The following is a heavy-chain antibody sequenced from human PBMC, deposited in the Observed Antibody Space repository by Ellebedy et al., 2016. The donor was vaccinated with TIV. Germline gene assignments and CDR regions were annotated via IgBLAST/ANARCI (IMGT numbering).Heavy chain of an antibody. D-gene: IGHD3-3*01. J-gene: IGHJ5*02. CDR2: IIPIFGTA. CDR1: GGTFSSYA. V-gene: IGHV1-69*13. CDR3: ASFFWSGYYLFDP. Sequence: ASVKVSCKASGGTFSSYAISWVRQAPGQGLEWMGGIIPIFGTANYAQKFQGRVTITADESTSTAYMELSSLRSEDTAVYYCASFFWSGYYLFDPWGQGTLVTVSS.